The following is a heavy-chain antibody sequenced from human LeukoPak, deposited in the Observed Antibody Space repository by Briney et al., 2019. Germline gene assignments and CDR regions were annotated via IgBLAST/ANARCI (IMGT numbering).Heavy chain of an antibody. V-gene: IGHV3-23*01. J-gene: IGHJ5*02. CDR2: ISGGGGTT. CDR3: AKDEDGSSWYRNWFDP. CDR1: GFTFSSYA. Sequence: GGSLRLSCAASGFTFSSYAMSWVRQAPGKGLEWVSAISGGGGTTDYADSVKGRFTISRDNSKNTLYLQMNSLRAEDTAVYYCAKDEDGSSWYRNWFDPWGQGTLVTVSS. D-gene: IGHD6-13*01.